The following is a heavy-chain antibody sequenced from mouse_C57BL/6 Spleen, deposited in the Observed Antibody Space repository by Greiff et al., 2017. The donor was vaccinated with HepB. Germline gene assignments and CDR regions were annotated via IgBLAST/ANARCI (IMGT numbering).Heavy chain of an antibody. CDR3: ARQGITTVVAYYYAMDY. CDR1: GFTFSSYG. CDR2: ISSGGSYT. V-gene: IGHV5-6*02. D-gene: IGHD1-1*01. J-gene: IGHJ4*01. Sequence: DVMLVESGGDLVKPGGSLKLSCAASGFTFSSYGMSWVRQTPDKRLEWVATISSGGSYTYYPDSVKGRFTISRDNAKNTLYLQMSSLKSEDTAMYYCARQGITTVVAYYYAMDYWGQGTSVTVSS.